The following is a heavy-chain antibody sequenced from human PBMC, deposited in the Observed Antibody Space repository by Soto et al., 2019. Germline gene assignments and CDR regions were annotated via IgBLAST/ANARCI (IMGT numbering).Heavy chain of an antibody. D-gene: IGHD2-2*01. CDR1: GFTFGSYW. J-gene: IGHJ4*02. V-gene: IGHV3-7*01. Sequence: GGSLRLSCAASGFTFGSYWMTWVRQAPGKGLAWVANIKQDGSEKYYVDSVKGRFTSSRDNAKNSLYLQMNSLRAEDTAVYYCAKASTSCGEFDYWGQGTLVTVSS. CDR2: IKQDGSEK. CDR3: AKASTSCGEFDY.